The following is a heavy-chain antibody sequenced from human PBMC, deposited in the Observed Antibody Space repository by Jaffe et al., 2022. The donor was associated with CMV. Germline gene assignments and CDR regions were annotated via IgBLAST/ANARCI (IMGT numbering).Heavy chain of an antibody. D-gene: IGHD6-19*01. CDR2: IYYSGST. CDR1: GGSISSSSYY. CDR3: ARAPGIAVAGSPSLAHWYFDL. V-gene: IGHV4-39*01. Sequence: QLQLQESGPGLVKPSETLSLTCTVSGGSISSSSYYWGWIRQPPGKGLEWIGSIYYSGSTYYNPSLKSRVTISVDTSKNQFSLKLSSVTAADTAVYYCARAPGIAVAGSPSLAHWYFDLWGRGTLVTVSS. J-gene: IGHJ2*01.